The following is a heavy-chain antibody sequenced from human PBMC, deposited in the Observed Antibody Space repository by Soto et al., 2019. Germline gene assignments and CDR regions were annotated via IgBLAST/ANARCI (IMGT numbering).Heavy chain of an antibody. CDR1: GGSVGGGGYY. D-gene: IGHD2-2*02. V-gene: IGHV4-61*08. J-gene: IGHJ5*02. CDR3: ARYREGNWRSTNFYTHSMGLAS. CDR2: IYYSGST. Sequence: MHLTCSVSGGSVGGGGYYWSWIRQPPGKGLEWIGYIYYSGSTNYNPSHKSRVTISVDKSKHQFTLKMSAVTDADTAVDYTARYREGNWRSTNFYTHSMGLASWGKGTRVSAS.